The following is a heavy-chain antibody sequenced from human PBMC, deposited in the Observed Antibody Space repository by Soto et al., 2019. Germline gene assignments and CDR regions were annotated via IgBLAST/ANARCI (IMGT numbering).Heavy chain of an antibody. CDR2: ISASGGGT. CDR1: GFTFSSYA. V-gene: IGHV3-23*01. CDR3: AKHMSNGSPNY. J-gene: IGHJ4*02. Sequence: EVQLLESGGALVQPGGSLRLSCAASGFTFSSYAMSWVRQAPGKGLEWVSLISASGGGTYYADSVKGRFTISRDNAKNTLYLQMNSLSAEDTAVFYGAKHMSNGSPNYWGQGTMVTVSS. D-gene: IGHD2-8*01.